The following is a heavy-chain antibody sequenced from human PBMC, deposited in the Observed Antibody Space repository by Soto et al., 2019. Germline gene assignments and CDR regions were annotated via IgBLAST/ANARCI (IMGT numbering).Heavy chain of an antibody. CDR3: AKGSSGASPYHFDY. D-gene: IGHD2-8*02. Sequence: EVQLLESGGGLVQPGGSLRLSCAASRLMFSNYAMSWVRQAPGKGLEWVSAISVTGGNTYHADSVKCRFITSRDNNKSTLYLQMTSLSAEDTAVYYCAKGSSGASPYHFDYWGQGALVTVSS. CDR1: RLMFSNYA. J-gene: IGHJ4*02. CDR2: ISVTGGNT. V-gene: IGHV3-23*01.